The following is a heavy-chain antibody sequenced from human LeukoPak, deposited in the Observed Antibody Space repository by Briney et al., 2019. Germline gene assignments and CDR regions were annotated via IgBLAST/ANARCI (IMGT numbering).Heavy chain of an antibody. CDR3: AKDFRIGYSAHFDY. CDR1: GFTFSAFG. CDR2: ITNSGGST. J-gene: IGHJ4*02. Sequence: GGSLRLSCAASGFTFSAFGMNWVRQAPGKGLEWVSTITNSGGSTYYADSVKGRFSISRDNSKNTLYLQMDSLRGEDTAVYYCAKDFRIGYSAHFDYWGQGALVTVSS. V-gene: IGHV3-23*01. D-gene: IGHD2-21*01.